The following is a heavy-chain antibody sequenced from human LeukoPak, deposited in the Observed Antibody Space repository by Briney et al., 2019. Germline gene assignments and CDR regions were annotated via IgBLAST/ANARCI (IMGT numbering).Heavy chain of an antibody. J-gene: IGHJ4*02. CDR3: ATGRTWWDLLNY. CDR2: LDPEAGEM. D-gene: IGHD1-26*01. Sequence: ASVKVSCKVSGHTLTELSLHWVRQAPGKGLEWMGGLDPEAGEMIYSQKFQARVTMTEDTSTDIAYMEMSSLRSEDTAVYYCATGRTWWDLLNYWGQGTLVTVSS. V-gene: IGHV1-24*01. CDR1: GHTLTELS.